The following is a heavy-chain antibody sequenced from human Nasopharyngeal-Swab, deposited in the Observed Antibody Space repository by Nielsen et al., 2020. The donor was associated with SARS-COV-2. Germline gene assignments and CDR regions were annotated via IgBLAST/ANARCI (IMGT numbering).Heavy chain of an antibody. V-gene: IGHV3-21*01. CDR1: GFTFNRKN. CDR2: ISSRSGYV. CDR3: ARDRGLLSDYEGDYFNRMGL. D-gene: IGHD5-12*01. Sequence: GGSLRLSCVGSGFTFNRKNMHWVRQAPGKGLEWLSSISSRSGYVHYADSLEGRAIISRDNDKNSLYLHINSLRAEDTAVYYCARDRGLLSDYEGDYFNRMGLWGQGTTVTVSS. J-gene: IGHJ6*02.